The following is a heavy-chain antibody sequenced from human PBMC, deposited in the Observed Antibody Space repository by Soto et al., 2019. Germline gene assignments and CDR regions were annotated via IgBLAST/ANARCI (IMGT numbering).Heavy chain of an antibody. CDR1: GYSFTSYW. D-gene: IGHD1-20*01. J-gene: IGHJ4*02. CDR3: AVSRLITGTVSSFDY. Sequence: PGESLKISCKGSGYSFTSYWIGWVRQMPGKGLEWMGIIYPGDSDTRYSPSFQGQVTISADKSISTAYLQWSSLKASDTAMYYCAVSRLITGTVSSFDYWGQGTLVTVSS. CDR2: IYPGDSDT. V-gene: IGHV5-51*01.